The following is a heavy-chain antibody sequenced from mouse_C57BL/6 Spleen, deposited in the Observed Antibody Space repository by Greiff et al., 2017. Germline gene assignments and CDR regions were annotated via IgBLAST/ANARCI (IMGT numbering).Heavy chain of an antibody. CDR3: ARRRYYGSRYFDV. V-gene: IGHV1-69*01. Sequence: VKLQQPGAELVMPGASVKLSCKASGYTFTSYWMHWVKPRPGQGLEWLGEIDPSDSYTNYNQKFQGKSTLTVDKSSSTAYMQLSSLTSEDSAVYYCARRRYYGSRYFDVWGTGTTVTVSS. CDR1: GYTFTSYW. CDR2: IDPSDSYT. J-gene: IGHJ1*03. D-gene: IGHD1-1*01.